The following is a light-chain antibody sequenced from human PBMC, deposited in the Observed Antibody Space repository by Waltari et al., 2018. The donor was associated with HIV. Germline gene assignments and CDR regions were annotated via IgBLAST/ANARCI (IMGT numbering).Light chain of an antibody. J-gene: IGKJ2*02. V-gene: IGKV1-39*01. CDR2: GAS. CDR3: QQSYSTPLWT. CDR1: QSISNY. Sequence: DIQVTQSPSSLSASVGDRVTITFLTSQSISNYLNWYHQKPGTAPNLLIYGASTLQNGVPSRFSGSGSGTDFTLTISSLQPEDFATYYCQQSYSTPLWTFGQGTKLEIK.